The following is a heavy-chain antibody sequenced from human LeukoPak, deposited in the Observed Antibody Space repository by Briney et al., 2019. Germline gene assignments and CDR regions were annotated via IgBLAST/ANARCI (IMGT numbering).Heavy chain of an antibody. CDR3: AKDSQWGYSYGRDYYYYYMDV. Sequence: GGSLRLSCAASGFTFSSYGMHWVRQAPGKGLEWVAVISYDGSNKYYADSVKGRFTISRDNSKNMLYLQMNSLRAEDTAVYYCAKDSQWGYSYGRDYYYYYMDVWGKGTAVTVSS. D-gene: IGHD5-18*01. CDR2: ISYDGSNK. J-gene: IGHJ6*03. V-gene: IGHV3-30*18. CDR1: GFTFSSYG.